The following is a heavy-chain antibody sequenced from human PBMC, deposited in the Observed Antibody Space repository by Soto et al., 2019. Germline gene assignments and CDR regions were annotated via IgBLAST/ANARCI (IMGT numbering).Heavy chain of an antibody. Sequence: PSETLSLTCTVSGGSIRSYYWSWIRQPPGKGLEWIGYIYYSGSTNYNPSLKSRVTISVDTSKNQFSLKLSSVTAADTAVYYCARRWGGTFDYWGQGTLVTVSS. J-gene: IGHJ4*02. CDR2: IYYSGST. CDR3: ARRWGGTFDY. V-gene: IGHV4-59*01. D-gene: IGHD2-21*01. CDR1: GGSIRSYY.